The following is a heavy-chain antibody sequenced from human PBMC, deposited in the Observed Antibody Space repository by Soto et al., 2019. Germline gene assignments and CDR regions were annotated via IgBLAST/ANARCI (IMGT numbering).Heavy chain of an antibody. Sequence: LILSCAASGFSFGDFTMHWVRHSPVKFLEWVSLITCDGLNKYYADSVKGRFTISRDNTKNSLFLQMNSLRPEDTAFYYCAADSDLDYWGQGTLVTVSS. CDR3: AADSDLDY. CDR2: ITCDGLNK. V-gene: IGHV3-43*01. CDR1: GFSFGDFT. J-gene: IGHJ4*02.